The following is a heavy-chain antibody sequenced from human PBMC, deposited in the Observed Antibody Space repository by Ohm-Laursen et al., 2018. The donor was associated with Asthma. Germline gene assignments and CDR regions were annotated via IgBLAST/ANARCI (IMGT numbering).Heavy chain of an antibody. D-gene: IGHD1-26*01. CDR3: AKKLLSGSMSDYFDY. CDR2: IIGSGADT. Sequence: GSLRLSCAAFGFTFSHYPMTWVRQAPGKGLEWVSAIIGSGADTYYADSVKGRFTISRDNSKNTLYLQMNTLRAEDTAVYYCAKKLLSGSMSDYFDYWGQGTLVTVSS. V-gene: IGHV3-23*01. J-gene: IGHJ4*02. CDR1: GFTFSHYP.